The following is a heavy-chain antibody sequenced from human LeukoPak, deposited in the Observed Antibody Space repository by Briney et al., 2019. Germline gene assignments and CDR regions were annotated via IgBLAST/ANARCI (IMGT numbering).Heavy chain of an antibody. CDR1: GGSISSYY. CDR3: VRRRPPYSDSSGFDY. Sequence: SETLSLTCTVSGGSISSYYWSWIRQPPGKGLEWIGYIYYSGSTNYNPSLKSRVTISVDTSKNQFSLKLSSVTAADTAVYYCVRRRPPYSDSSGFDYWGQGTLVTVSS. V-gene: IGHV4-59*01. J-gene: IGHJ4*02. D-gene: IGHD3-22*01. CDR2: IYYSGST.